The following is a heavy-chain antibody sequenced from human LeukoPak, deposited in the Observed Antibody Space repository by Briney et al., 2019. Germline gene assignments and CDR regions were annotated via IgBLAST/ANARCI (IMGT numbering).Heavy chain of an antibody. CDR1: GFTVSTNC. CDR3: ARDWGYGGYDWGLDSDC. J-gene: IGHJ4*02. Sequence: GGSLRLSCAASGFTVSTNCMTWVRQAPGKGLEWVSTIYSGGTTYYADSVMGRFTISRHNSRNTLYPQMNSLRAEDTAVYYWARDWGYGGYDWGLDSDCWGQGALVTVSS. D-gene: IGHD5-12*01. V-gene: IGHV3-53*04. CDR2: IYSGGTT.